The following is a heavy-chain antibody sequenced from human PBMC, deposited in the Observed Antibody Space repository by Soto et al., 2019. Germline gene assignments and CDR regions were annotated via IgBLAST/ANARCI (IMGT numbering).Heavy chain of an antibody. CDR3: ARVAMPGYGMDV. Sequence: PSETLSLTCTVSGGSISSYYWSWIRQPPGKGLEWIGYIYYSGSTNYNPSLKSRVTISVDTSKNQFSLKLSSVTAADTAVYYCARVAMPGYGMDVWGQGTTVTVS. V-gene: IGHV4-59*01. CDR2: IYYSGST. D-gene: IGHD6-19*01. CDR1: GGSISSYY. J-gene: IGHJ6*02.